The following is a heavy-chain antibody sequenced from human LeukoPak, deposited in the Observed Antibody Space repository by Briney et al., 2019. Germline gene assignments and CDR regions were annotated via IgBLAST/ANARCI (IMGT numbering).Heavy chain of an antibody. V-gene: IGHV1-46*01. CDR3: ARDSPVGWRAFDI. CDR2: INPSGGST. D-gene: IGHD2-15*01. CDR1: GYTFTSYY. Sequence: GASVKVSCKASGYTFTSYYMHWVRQAPGQGLEWMGIINPSGGSTSYAQKFQGRVTMTRDMSTSTVYMELSSLRSEDTAVYYCARDSPVGWRAFDIWGQGTMVTVSS. J-gene: IGHJ3*02.